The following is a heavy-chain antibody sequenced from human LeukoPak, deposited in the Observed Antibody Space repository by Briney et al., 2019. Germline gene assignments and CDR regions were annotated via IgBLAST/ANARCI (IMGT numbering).Heavy chain of an antibody. D-gene: IGHD3-10*01. CDR3: ARHYGP. V-gene: IGHV4-39*01. CDR2: IYGSGST. CDR1: GDSIRRRYYY. J-gene: IGHJ5*02. Sequence: SETLSLTCTVSGDSIRRRYYYCGPLRQPPGKGLEWIGSIYGSGSTYYNPSLKSRVTISVDTSKNQFSLKRNAVTAADTAVYYCARHYGPWGQGTLVTVSS.